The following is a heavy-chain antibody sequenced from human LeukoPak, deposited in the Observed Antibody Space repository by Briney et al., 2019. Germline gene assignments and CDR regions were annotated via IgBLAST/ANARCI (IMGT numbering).Heavy chain of an antibody. V-gene: IGHV3-23*01. CDR3: AKLSIPRFLEGYDY. CDR1: GFTFSSYA. D-gene: IGHD3-3*01. J-gene: IGHJ4*02. Sequence: GGSLRLSCAASGFTFSSYAMSWVRQAPGKGLEWVSAISGSGGSTYYADSVKGRFTISRDNSKNTLYLQMNSLRAEDTAVYYCAKLSIPRFLEGYDYWGQGTLVTVSS. CDR2: ISGSGGST.